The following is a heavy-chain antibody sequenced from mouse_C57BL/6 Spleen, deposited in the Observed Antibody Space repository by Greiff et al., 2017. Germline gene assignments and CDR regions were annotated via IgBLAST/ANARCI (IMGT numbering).Heavy chain of an antibody. V-gene: IGHV1-55*01. Sequence: VQLQQPGAELVKPGASVKMSCKASGYTFTSYWITWVKPRPGHGLEWIGDIYPGSGSTNYHEKFKSKATLTVDTSSSTAYMQLSSLTSEDSAVYYCAREGGDYAMDYWGQGTSVTVSS. CDR3: AREGGDYAMDY. J-gene: IGHJ4*01. CDR2: IYPGSGST. CDR1: GYTFTSYW.